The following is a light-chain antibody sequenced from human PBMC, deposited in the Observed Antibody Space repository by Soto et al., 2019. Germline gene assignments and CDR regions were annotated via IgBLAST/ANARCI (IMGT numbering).Light chain of an antibody. CDR1: QSISDT. CDR3: QHLNNYPLS. J-gene: IGKJ4*01. CDR2: GAS. V-gene: IGKV3-15*01. Sequence: EIVMTQSPATLSVSPGGRATLSCRASQSISDTLAWYQQKPGQAPRLLIYGASTRAPGFPARFSGSGSGTDFTLTISSLQSEDFATYYCQHLNNYPLSFGGGTKWISN.